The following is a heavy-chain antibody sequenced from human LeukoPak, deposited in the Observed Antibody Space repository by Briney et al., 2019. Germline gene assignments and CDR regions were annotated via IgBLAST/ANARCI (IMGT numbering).Heavy chain of an antibody. CDR3: ASRVYGLGSFNY. V-gene: IGHV4-39*01. CDR1: GDSISSTSYY. CDR2: IYNSGTT. Sequence: PSETLSLTCTVSGDSISSTSYYWDWIRQPPGKGLEWIGSIYNSGTTYYNPSLKSPVTISVDTSKNQFSLKVSSVTAADTAVYYCASRVYGLGSFNYWGQGTLVTVSS. J-gene: IGHJ4*01. D-gene: IGHD3-10*01.